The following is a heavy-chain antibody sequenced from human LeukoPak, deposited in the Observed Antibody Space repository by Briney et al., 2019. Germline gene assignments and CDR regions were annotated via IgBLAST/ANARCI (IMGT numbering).Heavy chain of an antibody. CDR1: GYTFTSYA. Sequence: ASVKVSCKASGYTFTSYAMNWVRQAPGQGLEWMGWINTNTGNPTYAQGFTGRFVFSLDTSVSTAYLQISNLKAEDTAVYYCARARESLSPDYYYYYYMEVWGNGTTVTVSS. CDR3: ARARESLSPDYYYYYYMEV. D-gene: IGHD3-10*01. V-gene: IGHV7-4-1*02. J-gene: IGHJ6*03. CDR2: INTNTGNP.